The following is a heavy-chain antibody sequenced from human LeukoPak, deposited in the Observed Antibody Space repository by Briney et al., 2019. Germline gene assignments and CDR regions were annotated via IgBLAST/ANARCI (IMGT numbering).Heavy chain of an antibody. CDR3: ARDGPLTKMATTPTYFDY. D-gene: IGHD5-24*01. V-gene: IGHV3-30-3*01. Sequence: GGSLRLSCAASGFTFSSYAMSWVRQAPGKGLEWVAVISYDGSNKYYADSVKGRFTISRDNSKNTLYLQMNSLRAEDTAVYYCARDGPLTKMATTPTYFDYWGQGTLVTVSS. CDR2: ISYDGSNK. J-gene: IGHJ4*02. CDR1: GFTFSSYA.